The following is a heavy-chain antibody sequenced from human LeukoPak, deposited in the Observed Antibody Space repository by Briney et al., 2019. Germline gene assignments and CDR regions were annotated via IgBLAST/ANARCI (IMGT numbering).Heavy chain of an antibody. J-gene: IGHJ3*02. CDR2: ISGGSSPI. CDR1: VFTFSSSS. V-gene: IGHV3-21*01. CDR3: ARDLKQLATRSAFDI. D-gene: IGHD6-13*01. Sequence: GGSLRLSCGTSVFTFSSSSKIGVRQAPGKGLMCVSSISGGSSPIYYAHSVKGRFTISSANAKNSMSLQMNSLRAEDTDAYYCARDLKQLATRSAFDIWGQGTMVTVSS.